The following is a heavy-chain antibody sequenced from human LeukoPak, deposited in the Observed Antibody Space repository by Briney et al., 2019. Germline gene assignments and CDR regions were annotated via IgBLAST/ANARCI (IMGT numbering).Heavy chain of an antibody. CDR2: ISPSSSYT. V-gene: IGHV3-11*03. CDR1: GFTFSDYY. CDR3: AKFSPMTASHYFDF. J-gene: IGHJ4*02. D-gene: IGHD2-21*02. Sequence: GGSLRLSCAASGFTFSDYYMSWIRQAPGKGLEWVSYISPSSSYTDYADSVKGRFTISRDNAKNSLYLQMNSLRAEDTAVYSCAKFSPMTASHYFDFWGPGNLVTVSS.